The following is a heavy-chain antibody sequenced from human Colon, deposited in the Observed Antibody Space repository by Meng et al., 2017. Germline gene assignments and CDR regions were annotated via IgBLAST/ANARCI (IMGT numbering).Heavy chain of an antibody. CDR1: GFTFSNAW. CDR3: TTEPLGYCSSTSCYAYYYGMDV. Sequence: GESLKISCAASGFTFSNAWMSWVRQAPGKGLEWVGRIKSKTDGGTTDYAAPVKGRFTISRDDSKNTLYLQMNSLKTEDTAVYYCTTEPLGYCSSTSCYAYYYGMDVWGQGPTVTVSS. J-gene: IGHJ6*02. D-gene: IGHD2-2*01. V-gene: IGHV3-15*01. CDR2: IKSKTDGGTT.